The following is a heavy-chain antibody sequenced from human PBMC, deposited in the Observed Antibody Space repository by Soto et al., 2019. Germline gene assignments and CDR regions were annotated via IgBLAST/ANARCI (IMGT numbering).Heavy chain of an antibody. CDR2: IYYSGST. D-gene: IGHD3-22*01. CDR3: ARARWSSGYSLGY. V-gene: IGHV4-59*01. Sequence: SETLSLTCTVSGGSISSYYWSWIRQPPGKGLEWIGYIYYSGSTNYNPSLKSRVTISVDTCKNQFSLKLSSVTAAVTAVYYCARARWSSGYSLGYWGQGTLVTVSS. CDR1: GGSISSYY. J-gene: IGHJ4*02.